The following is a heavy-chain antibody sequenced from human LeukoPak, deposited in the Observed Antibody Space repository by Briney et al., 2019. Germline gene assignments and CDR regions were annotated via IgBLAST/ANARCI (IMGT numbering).Heavy chain of an antibody. Sequence: PSETLSLTCTVSGGSISSYYWSWIRQPPGKGLEWIGYIYHSGSTYYNPSLKSRVTISVDRSKNQFSLKLSSVTAADTAVYYCARAGDSSGFDYWGQGTLVTVSS. D-gene: IGHD3-22*01. V-gene: IGHV4-59*12. J-gene: IGHJ4*02. CDR1: GGSISSYY. CDR2: IYHSGST. CDR3: ARAGDSSGFDY.